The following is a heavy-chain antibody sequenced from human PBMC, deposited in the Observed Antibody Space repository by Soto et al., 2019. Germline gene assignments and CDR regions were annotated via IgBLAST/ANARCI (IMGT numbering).Heavy chain of an antibody. D-gene: IGHD6-13*01. CDR3: ARDTRSTSLRAEYFQF. Sequence: SETLSLTCTVSGGSISSSSYYWGWIRQPPGKGLEWIGSVHHSVTTYYNPSLKGRVTISMDTSKNQFSLRLTSVTAADTAVYYCARDTRSTSLRAEYFQFWGQGTQVTVSS. V-gene: IGHV4-39*02. CDR2: VHHSVTT. J-gene: IGHJ1*01. CDR1: GGSISSSSYY.